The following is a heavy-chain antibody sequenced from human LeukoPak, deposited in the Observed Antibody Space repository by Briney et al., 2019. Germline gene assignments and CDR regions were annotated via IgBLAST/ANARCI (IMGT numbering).Heavy chain of an antibody. V-gene: IGHV1-69*05. CDR1: GGTFSSYA. Sequence: SVKVSCKASGGTFSSYAISWVRQAPGQGLEWMERIIPIFGTANYAQKFQGRVTITTDGSTSTAYMELSSLRSEDAAVYYCARDRLPRRGSGYYFDYWGQGTLVTVSS. J-gene: IGHJ4*01. D-gene: IGHD3-22*01. CDR2: IIPIFGTA. CDR3: ARDRLPRRGSGYYFDY.